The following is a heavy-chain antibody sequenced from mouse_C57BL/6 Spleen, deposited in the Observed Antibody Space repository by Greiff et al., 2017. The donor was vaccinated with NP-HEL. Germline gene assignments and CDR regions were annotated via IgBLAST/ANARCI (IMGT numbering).Heavy chain of an antibody. V-gene: IGHV5-17*01. D-gene: IGHD2-4*01. CDR1: GFTFSDYG. CDR3: ATLYYDYPWFAY. CDR2: ISSGSSTI. Sequence: EVKLVESGGGLVKPGGSLKLSCAASGFTFSDYGMHWVRQAPEKGLEWVAYISSGSSTIYYADTVKGRFTISRDNAKNTLFLQMTSLRSEDTAMYYCATLYYDYPWFAYWGQGTLVTVSA. J-gene: IGHJ3*01.